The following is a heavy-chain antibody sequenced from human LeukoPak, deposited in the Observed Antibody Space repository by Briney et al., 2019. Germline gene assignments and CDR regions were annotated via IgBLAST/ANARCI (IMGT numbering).Heavy chain of an antibody. CDR1: GFNFSDYY. Sequence: PGGSLRLSCAASGFNFSDYYMSLIRHAPGKGLVCVSHIGSRGATIYYTDSVEGRFTISRDNAKNSLYLQMNSLRAEDTAVYYCARESLNTYYFDFWGQGTLVTVSS. CDR3: ARESLNTYYFDF. CDR2: IGSRGATI. V-gene: IGHV3-11*04. J-gene: IGHJ4*02.